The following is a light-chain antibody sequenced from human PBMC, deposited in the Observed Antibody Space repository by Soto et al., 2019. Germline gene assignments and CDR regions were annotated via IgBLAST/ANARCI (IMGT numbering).Light chain of an antibody. J-gene: IGKJ1*01. CDR1: QSISSW. CDR3: QQYENYWT. CDR2: KAS. Sequence: DIHMTQAPSTLSASVEDRVTITFLASQSISSWLAWYQQKPGKAPKLLIYKASSLESGVPSRFSGSGSGTEFTLTISSLQTDDFATYYCQQYENYWTFGQGTKVDIK. V-gene: IGKV1-5*03.